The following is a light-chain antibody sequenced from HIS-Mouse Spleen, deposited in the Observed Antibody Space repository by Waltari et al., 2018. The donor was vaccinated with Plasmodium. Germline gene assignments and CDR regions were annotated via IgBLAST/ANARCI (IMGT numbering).Light chain of an antibody. CDR1: ALPKKY. CDR2: EDR. CDR3: YSTDSSGNHRV. J-gene: IGLJ3*02. V-gene: IGLV3-10*01. Sequence: SYELTQPHSVSVSPGQTARITCSGDALPKKYAYWYPQKSGQAPVLVIYEDRKRPSGIPEGISGSSSGTMATLTISGAQVEDEADYYGYSTDSSGNHRVFGGGTKLTVL.